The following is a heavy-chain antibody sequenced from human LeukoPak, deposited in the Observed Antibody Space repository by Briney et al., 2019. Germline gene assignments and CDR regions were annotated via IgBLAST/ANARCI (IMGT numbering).Heavy chain of an antibody. Sequence: SETLSLTCTVSGGSISSGSYYWSWIRQPAGKGLEWIGRIYTSGSTNYNPSLKSRVTISVDTSKNQFSLKLSSVTAADTAVYYCARGIAAAGTYAVFDYWGQGTLVTVSS. D-gene: IGHD6-13*01. J-gene: IGHJ4*02. CDR2: IYTSGST. V-gene: IGHV4-61*02. CDR1: GGSISSGSYY. CDR3: ARGIAAAGTYAVFDY.